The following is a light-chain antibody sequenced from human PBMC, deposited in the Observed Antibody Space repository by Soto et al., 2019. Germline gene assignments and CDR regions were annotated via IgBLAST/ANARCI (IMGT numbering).Light chain of an antibody. CDR1: QSVGNN. Sequence: EIVMTQSPATLSVSPGEGATLSCRASQSVGNNLAWYQQRPGQTPRLLIYGASTRATGIPARFSGSGSGTEFTLTISSLQSEDFAVYYCQQYDKWPPLTFGGGTKVDIQ. CDR3: QQYDKWPPLT. V-gene: IGKV3-15*01. CDR2: GAS. J-gene: IGKJ4*01.